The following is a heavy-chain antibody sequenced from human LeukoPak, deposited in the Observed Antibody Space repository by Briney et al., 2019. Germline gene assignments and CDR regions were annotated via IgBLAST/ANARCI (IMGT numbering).Heavy chain of an antibody. CDR2: IDTAGDT. CDR1: GFTFSSYD. J-gene: IGHJ4*02. D-gene: IGHD5-12*01. CDR3: ARESRDGYPDY. V-gene: IGHV3-13*01. Sequence: GGSLRLSCAASGFTFSSYDMYWVRQATGKGLEWVSAIDTAGDTYYPGSVKGRFTISRENAKNSLYLQMNSLRAGDTAVYYCARESRDGYPDYWGQGTLVTVSS.